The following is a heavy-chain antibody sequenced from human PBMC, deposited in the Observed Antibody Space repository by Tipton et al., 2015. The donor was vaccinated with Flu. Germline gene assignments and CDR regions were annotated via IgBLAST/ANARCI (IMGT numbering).Heavy chain of an antibody. CDR1: GYIFTNYR. V-gene: IGHV5-51*03. Sequence: QLVQSGAEVKKPGESLQISCKASGYIFTNYRIAWVRQMPGKGLEWMGIMYPADSDTRYSPSVQGQVTISVDKSIATAYLQWSSLKASDTAMYYCARRVGGGVYGMDVWGQGTTVTVS. CDR2: MYPADSDT. J-gene: IGHJ6*02. D-gene: IGHD3-10*01. CDR3: ARRVGGGVYGMDV.